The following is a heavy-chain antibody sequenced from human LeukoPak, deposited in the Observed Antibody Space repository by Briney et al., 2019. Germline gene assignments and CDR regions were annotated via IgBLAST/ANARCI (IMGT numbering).Heavy chain of an antibody. CDR3: AESGSTRPRGWFDP. V-gene: IGHV3-21*01. Sequence: GGSLRLSCAASGFTFSSYSMNWVRQAPGKGLEWVSSISSSSYIYYADSVKGRFTISRDNAKNSLYLQMNSLRAEDTAVYYCAESGSTRPRGWFDPWGQGTLVTVSS. CDR1: GFTFSSYS. D-gene: IGHD3-10*01. J-gene: IGHJ5*02. CDR2: ISSSSYI.